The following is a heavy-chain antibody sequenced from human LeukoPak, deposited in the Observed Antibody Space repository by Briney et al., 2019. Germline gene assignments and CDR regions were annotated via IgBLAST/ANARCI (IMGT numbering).Heavy chain of an antibody. CDR2: ISISSNYI. J-gene: IGHJ3*02. D-gene: IGHD3-3*01. Sequence: GGSLRLSCAASGFTFSTYSMNWVRQAPGKGLEWVSSISISSNYIYYTDSVKGRFTISRDNAKNSLYLQMNSLRAEDTAVYYCARGSRFGVVERDAFDIWGQGTMVTVSS. CDR3: ARGSRFGVVERDAFDI. V-gene: IGHV3-21*01. CDR1: GFTFSTYS.